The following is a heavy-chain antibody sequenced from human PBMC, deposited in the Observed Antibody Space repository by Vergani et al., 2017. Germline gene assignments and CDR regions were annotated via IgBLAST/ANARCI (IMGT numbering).Heavy chain of an antibody. V-gene: IGHV4-61*02. Sequence: QVQLQESGPGLVKPSQTLSLTCTVSGGSISSGSYYWSWIRQPAGKGLEWIGRIYTSGSTNYNPSLKSRVTMSVDTSKNQFSLKLSSVTAADTAVYYCARDRCLEAIFGVVTANWFDPWGQGTLVTVSS. CDR1: GGSISSGSYY. J-gene: IGHJ5*02. D-gene: IGHD3-3*01. CDR2: IYTSGST. CDR3: ARDRCLEAIFGVVTANWFDP.